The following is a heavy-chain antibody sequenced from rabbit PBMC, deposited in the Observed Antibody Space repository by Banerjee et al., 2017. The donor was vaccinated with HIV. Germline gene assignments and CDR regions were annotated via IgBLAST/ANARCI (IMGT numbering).Heavy chain of an antibody. CDR3: ARDNAGGDSLYYFDL. CDR2: IDTGSSGST. CDR1: GFTLSSYW. J-gene: IGHJ4*01. D-gene: IGHD2-1*01. V-gene: IGHV1S40*01. Sequence: QSLEESGGDLVKPGASLTLTCTASGFTLSSYWMCWVRQAPGKGLEWIACIDTGSSGSTYYASWAKGRFTISKTSSTTVTLQMTSLTAADTATYFCARDNAGGDSLYYFDLWGPGTLV.